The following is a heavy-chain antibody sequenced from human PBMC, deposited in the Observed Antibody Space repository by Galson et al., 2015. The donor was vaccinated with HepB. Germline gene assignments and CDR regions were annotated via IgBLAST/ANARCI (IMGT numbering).Heavy chain of an antibody. CDR3: AGSSRPPPGSGMVQGVIGSDAFDI. J-gene: IGHJ3*02. D-gene: IGHD3-10*01. Sequence: SVKVSCKASGYTFTGNYLHWVRQAPGQGLEWMGRINPNSGGTNYEHKFQGKVTMTRDTSISTAYMELSSLRSDDTAVYFCAGSSRPPPGSGMVQGVIGSDAFDIWGQGTMVTVSS. CDR1: GYTFTGNY. CDR2: INPNSGGT. V-gene: IGHV1-2*06.